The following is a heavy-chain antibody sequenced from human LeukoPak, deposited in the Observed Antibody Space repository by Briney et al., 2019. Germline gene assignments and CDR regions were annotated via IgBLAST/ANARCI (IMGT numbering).Heavy chain of an antibody. V-gene: IGHV4-31*03. CDR1: GGSISSSGYY. Sequence: SQTLSLTCTVSGGSISSSGYYWSWIRQHPGKGLEWIGYIYYSGSTYYNPSLKSRGSMSMDTSKNQFSLKLSSVTAADTAVYYCARAVASRYFDYWGQGTLVTVSS. CDR3: ARAVASRYFDY. CDR2: IYYSGST. J-gene: IGHJ4*02. D-gene: IGHD6-19*01.